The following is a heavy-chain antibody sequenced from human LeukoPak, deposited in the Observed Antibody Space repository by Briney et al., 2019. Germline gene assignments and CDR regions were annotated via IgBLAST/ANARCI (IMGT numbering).Heavy chain of an antibody. CDR1: GFTFSNYW. CDR3: ARGITIFGVPYFDY. Sequence: PGGSLRLSCAASGFTFSNYWMSWVRQAPGKGLEWVANIKQDGSEKYYVDSVKGRFTISRDNAKNSLYLQMNSLRAEDTAVYYCARGITIFGVPYFDYWGQGTLVTVSS. J-gene: IGHJ4*02. V-gene: IGHV3-7*01. D-gene: IGHD3-3*01. CDR2: IKQDGSEK.